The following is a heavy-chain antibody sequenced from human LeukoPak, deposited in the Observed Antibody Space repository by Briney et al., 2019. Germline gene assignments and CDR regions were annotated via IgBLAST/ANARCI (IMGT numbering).Heavy chain of an antibody. Sequence: GESLQISCKCSGYSFTSYWSGWVGQVPGKGLGWMRIIYPGHSYTTYSPSFQAQVTISADKSISTAYLQWSSLKASDTAMYYCARSRKVYGDLDYWGQGTLVTVSS. CDR1: GYSFTSYW. D-gene: IGHD4-17*01. V-gene: IGHV5-51*01. CDR2: IYPGHSYT. CDR3: ARSRKVYGDLDY. J-gene: IGHJ4*02.